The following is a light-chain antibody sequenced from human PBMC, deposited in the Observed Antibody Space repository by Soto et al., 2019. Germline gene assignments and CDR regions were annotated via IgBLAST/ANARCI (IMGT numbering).Light chain of an antibody. Sequence: DIQMTQSPSSLSASVGDRVTITCRTSQSISSYLNWYQQKPGKTPKLLIYAASSLQSGVPSRFSGSASGTDFTLTISSLQPEDCANYYCQQSYSTPRTFGQGTKVELK. J-gene: IGKJ1*01. CDR2: AAS. CDR3: QQSYSTPRT. CDR1: QSISSY. V-gene: IGKV1-39*01.